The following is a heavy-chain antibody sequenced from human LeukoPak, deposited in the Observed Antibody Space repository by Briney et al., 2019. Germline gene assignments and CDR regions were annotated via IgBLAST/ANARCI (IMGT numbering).Heavy chain of an antibody. CDR3: ARDASIRIIAVAGGGPGY. Sequence: ASVKVSCKASGYTFTSYAMNWVRQAPGQGLEWMGWISAYNGNTNYAQKLQGRVTMTTDTSTSTAYMELRSLRSDDTAVYYCARDASIRIIAVAGGGPGYWGQGTLVTVSS. CDR2: ISAYNGNT. D-gene: IGHD6-19*01. V-gene: IGHV1-18*01. J-gene: IGHJ4*02. CDR1: GYTFTSYA.